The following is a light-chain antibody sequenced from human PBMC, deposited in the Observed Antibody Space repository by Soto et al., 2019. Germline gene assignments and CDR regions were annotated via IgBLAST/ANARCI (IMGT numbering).Light chain of an antibody. Sequence: EIVMTQSPATLSVTRGERATLSCRASQSVGSNLAWYQLKPGQAPRLLIYGASTRATGIPARFSGSGSGTDFTLTISSLQSEDFAIYFCQQYNNWPPDRTFGQGTKVEIK. J-gene: IGKJ1*01. CDR3: QQYNNWPPDRT. CDR2: GAS. CDR1: QSVGSN. V-gene: IGKV3-15*01.